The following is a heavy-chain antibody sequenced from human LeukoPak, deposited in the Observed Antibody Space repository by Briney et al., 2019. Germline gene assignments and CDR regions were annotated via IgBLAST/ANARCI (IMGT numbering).Heavy chain of an antibody. J-gene: IGHJ3*02. CDR3: ARDPNYDILTGYPAGHAFDI. Sequence: GGSLRLSCAASGFIFSSYGMHWVRQAPGKGLEWVAVIWYDGSNKYYAESVKGRFTISRDNSKNTLYLQMNSLSAEDTAVYYCARDPNYDILTGYPAGHAFDIWGQGTMVTVSS. CDR2: IWYDGSNK. CDR1: GFIFSSYG. D-gene: IGHD3-9*01. V-gene: IGHV3-33*01.